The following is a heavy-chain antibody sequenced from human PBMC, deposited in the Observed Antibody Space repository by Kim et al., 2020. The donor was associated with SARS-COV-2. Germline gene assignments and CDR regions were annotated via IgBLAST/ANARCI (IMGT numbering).Heavy chain of an antibody. CDR3: ARDHSSGYYGFDY. D-gene: IGHD3-22*01. CDR1: GFTFSSYS. Sequence: GGSLRLSCAASGFTFSSYSMNWVRQAPGKGLEWVSSISSSSSYIYYADSVKGRFTISRDNAKNSLYLQMNSLRAEDTAVYYCARDHSSGYYGFDYWGQGTLVTVSS. CDR2: ISSSSSYI. J-gene: IGHJ4*02. V-gene: IGHV3-21*01.